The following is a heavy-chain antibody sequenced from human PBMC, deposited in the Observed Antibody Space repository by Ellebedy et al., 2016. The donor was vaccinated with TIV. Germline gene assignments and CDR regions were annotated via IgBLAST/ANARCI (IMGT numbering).Heavy chain of an antibody. CDR1: GFTFSSYA. V-gene: IGHV3-21*01. Sequence: PGGSLRLSCVASGFTFSSYAMCWVRQTPGKGLEWVSSISSSGSYLYYADSVKGRFTISRDNAKNSLYLQMNSLRVDDTAVYYCATSRARVYWGQGTLVTVSS. J-gene: IGHJ4*02. CDR3: ATSRARVY. CDR2: ISSSGSYL.